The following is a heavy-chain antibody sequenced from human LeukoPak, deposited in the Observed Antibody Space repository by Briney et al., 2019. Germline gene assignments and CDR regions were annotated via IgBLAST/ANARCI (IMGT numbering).Heavy chain of an antibody. CDR2: IHNSGTT. D-gene: IGHD3-10*01. Sequence: SETLSLTCDVSGGPFSGYFWSWIRQPPGKGLEWIGEIHNSGTTNYHPSLNSRVTISEDTSKNQFYLNLSSVTAADTAVYYCARRYYYNLGSFPFDFWGQGTLVTVSS. CDR3: ARRYYYNLGSFPFDF. V-gene: IGHV4-34*01. J-gene: IGHJ4*02. CDR1: GGPFSGYF.